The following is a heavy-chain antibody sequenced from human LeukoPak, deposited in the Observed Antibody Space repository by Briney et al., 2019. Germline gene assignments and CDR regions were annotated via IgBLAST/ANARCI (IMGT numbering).Heavy chain of an antibody. CDR3: ARDRQHGSGSYYPLVLFWFDP. Sequence: ASVKVSCKASGYTFTGYYMHWVRQAPGQGLEWMGWINPNSGGTNYAQKFQGRVTMTRDTSISTAYMELSRLRSDDTAVYYCARDRQHGSGSYYPLVLFWFDPWGQGTLVTVSS. J-gene: IGHJ5*02. CDR1: GYTFTGYY. D-gene: IGHD3-10*01. CDR2: INPNSGGT. V-gene: IGHV1-2*02.